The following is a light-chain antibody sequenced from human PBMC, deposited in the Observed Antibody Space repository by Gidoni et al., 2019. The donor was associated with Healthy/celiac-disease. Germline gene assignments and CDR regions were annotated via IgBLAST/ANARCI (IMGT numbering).Light chain of an antibody. V-gene: IGKV1-33*01. CDR1: QDISNY. CDR3: QQYDKLLT. CDR2: DAS. Sequence: DIQMTQSPSSLSASVGDRVTITCQASQDISNYLNWYQQKPGKAPKLLIYDASNLETGVPSRFSGGGSGTDFTFTISSLQPEDIETYYCQQYDKLLTFGGGTKVEIK. J-gene: IGKJ4*01.